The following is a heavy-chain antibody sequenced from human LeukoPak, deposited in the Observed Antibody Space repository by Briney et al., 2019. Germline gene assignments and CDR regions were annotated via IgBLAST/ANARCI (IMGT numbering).Heavy chain of an antibody. Sequence: SETLSLTCTVSGVSISSYYWSWLRQPPGKGLEWVGYIYHSGSTNYYSSLKRRVTISVGTSQKHFSLKLRSLTSADTAAFSCTRHHDGSNDAFDLWGQGTMVTVSS. D-gene: IGHD4/OR15-4a*01. V-gene: IGHV4-59*08. J-gene: IGHJ3*01. CDR2: IYHSGST. CDR3: TRHHDGSNDAFDL. CDR1: GVSISSYY.